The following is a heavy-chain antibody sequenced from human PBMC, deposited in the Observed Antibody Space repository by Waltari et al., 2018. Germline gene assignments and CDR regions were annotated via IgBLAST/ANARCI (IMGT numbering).Heavy chain of an antibody. CDR1: GLVSTSSR. J-gene: IGHJ6*02. D-gene: IGHD4-17*01. V-gene: IGHV3-74*01. CDR2: INTNGTRI. CDR3: ARGRHYDYYYYGIGV. Sequence: EVELVESGGGLVQPGGSLSLSVAGPGLVSTSSRIHWVRQAPGKGLGWVERINTNGTRISYADFVKGRFTISRDNAKKTLYLQMNGLRDEDTAVYYCARGRHYDYYYYGIGVWGQGTTVIVSS.